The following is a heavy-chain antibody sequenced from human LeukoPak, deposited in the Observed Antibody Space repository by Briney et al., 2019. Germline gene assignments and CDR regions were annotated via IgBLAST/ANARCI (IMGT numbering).Heavy chain of an antibody. CDR3: ATGYSSSWYGSRGYYYMDV. V-gene: IGHV4-59*01. CDR2: IYYSGST. Sequence: SETLPHTCTVSGGSISSYYWSWIRQPPGKGLEWIGYIYYSGSTNYNPSLKSRVTISVDTSKNQFSLKLSSVTAADTAVYYCATGYSSSWYGSRGYYYMDVWGKGTTVTVSS. D-gene: IGHD6-13*01. J-gene: IGHJ6*03. CDR1: GGSISSYY.